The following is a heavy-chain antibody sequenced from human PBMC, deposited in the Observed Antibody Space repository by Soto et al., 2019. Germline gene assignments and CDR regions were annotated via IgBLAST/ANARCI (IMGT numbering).Heavy chain of an antibody. J-gene: IGHJ3*01. CDR3: VREDKGWYSPGSFDF. CDR2: ISGSGGSA. D-gene: IGHD6-19*01. V-gene: IGHV3-23*01. CDR1: GFTFSNDA. Sequence: GGSLRLSCAASGFTFSNDAMNWIRQAPGKGLEWVSGISGSGGSANNADSVQGRFTISRDNSKNTLYLQMNSLRAEDTAIYYCVREDKGWYSPGSFDFWGRGTMVTVSS.